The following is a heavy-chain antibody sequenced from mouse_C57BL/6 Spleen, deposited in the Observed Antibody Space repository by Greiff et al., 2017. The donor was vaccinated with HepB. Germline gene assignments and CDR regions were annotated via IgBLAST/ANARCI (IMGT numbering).Heavy chain of an antibody. CDR3: ARTYYDLSLAMDY. V-gene: IGHV1-52*01. J-gene: IGHJ4*01. Sequence: QVQLQQSGAELVRPGSSVKLSCKASGYTFTSYWMHWVKQRPIQGLEWIGNIDPSDSETHYNQKFKDKATLTVDKSSSTAYMQLSSLTSEDSAVYYCARTYYDLSLAMDYWGQGTSVTVSS. CDR1: GYTFTSYW. D-gene: IGHD2-4*01. CDR2: IDPSDSET.